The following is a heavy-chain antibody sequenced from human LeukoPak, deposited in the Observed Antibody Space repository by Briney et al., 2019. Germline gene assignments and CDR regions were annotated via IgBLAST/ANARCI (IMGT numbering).Heavy chain of an antibody. Sequence: PGGSLRLCCAASGFTFSNDEMSWVRRAPGQGLEWVSYISGSGSTIYYADSVKGRFTISRDNAKDSLYLQMNSLRAEDTAVYYCARVRSGYSHENYFDYWGQGTLVTVSS. CDR3: ARVRSGYSHENYFDY. CDR2: ISGSGSTI. D-gene: IGHD5-18*01. CDR1: GFTFSNDE. J-gene: IGHJ4*02. V-gene: IGHV3-48*03.